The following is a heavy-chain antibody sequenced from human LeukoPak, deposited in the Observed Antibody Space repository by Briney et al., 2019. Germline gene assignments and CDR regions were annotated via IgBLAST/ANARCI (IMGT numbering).Heavy chain of an antibody. CDR3: ARDRCSSRSCYLTITRKGYFDL. CDR1: GGSINNYY. D-gene: IGHD2-2*01. J-gene: IGHJ2*01. CDR2: TYYSGST. V-gene: IGHV4-59*01. Sequence: SETLSLTCTVSGGSINNYYWSWIRQPPGKGLEWIGYTYYSGSTNYNPSLKSRVTISLDTSKNQFSLKLSSVTAADTAVYYCARDRCSSRSCYLTITRKGYFDLWGRGTVVTVSS.